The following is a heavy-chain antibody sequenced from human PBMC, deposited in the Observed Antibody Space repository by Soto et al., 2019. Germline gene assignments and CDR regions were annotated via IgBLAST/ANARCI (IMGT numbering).Heavy chain of an antibody. CDR2: SIPIFGTA. CDR3: ARDTPTTVTTTGGHFDY. V-gene: IGHV1-69*01. J-gene: IGHJ4*02. D-gene: IGHD4-17*01. CDR1: GGTFSSYA. Sequence: QVQLVQSGAEVKKPGSSVKVSCKASGGTFSSYAISWVRQAPGQGLEWMGGSIPIFGTANYAQKFQGRVTITADESTSTAYMELSSLRSEDTAVYYCARDTPTTVTTTGGHFDYWGQGTLVTVSS.